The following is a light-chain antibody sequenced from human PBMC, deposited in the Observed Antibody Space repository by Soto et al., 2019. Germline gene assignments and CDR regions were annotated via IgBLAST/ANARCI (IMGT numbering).Light chain of an antibody. CDR1: SSNIGAGHD. CDR2: GSR. CDR3: QSYDSSLSAHYV. V-gene: IGLV1-40*01. Sequence: HSVLTQPPSVSGAPGQRVTISCTGSSSNIGAGHDVHWYQQLPGSAPKLLIYGSRNRPSGVPDRFSGSRSGTSASLAITGLQAEDEADYYCQSYDSSLSAHYVFGTGTKLTVL. J-gene: IGLJ1*01.